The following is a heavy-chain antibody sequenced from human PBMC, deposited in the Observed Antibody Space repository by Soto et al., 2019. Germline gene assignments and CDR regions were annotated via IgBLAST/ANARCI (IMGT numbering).Heavy chain of an antibody. CDR1: GYTFSSYA. J-gene: IGHJ4*02. CDR3: ARDTGDGTFDF. Sequence: GASEKVSCKASGYTFSSYAMHWVRQAPGQRLEWMGWINAGYGNTKSSQKFQDRVTVSRDTSASTAYMELTSLRSEDTAVYYCARDTGDGTFDFWGQGTLVTVSS. CDR2: INAGYGNT. D-gene: IGHD7-27*01. V-gene: IGHV1-3*01.